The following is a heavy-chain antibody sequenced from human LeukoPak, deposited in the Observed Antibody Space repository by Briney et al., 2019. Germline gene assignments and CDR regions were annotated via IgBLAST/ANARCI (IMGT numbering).Heavy chain of an antibody. Sequence: ASVKVSCKASGYTITSYDINWVRQATGQGLEWMGWMNPNSGNTGYAQKFQGRVTMTRNTSISTAYMELSSLRSEDTAVYYCARTYSSSWYGYYYYYMDVWGKGTTVTISS. D-gene: IGHD6-13*01. CDR2: MNPNSGNT. J-gene: IGHJ6*03. V-gene: IGHV1-8*02. CDR1: GYTITSYD. CDR3: ARTYSSSWYGYYYYYMDV.